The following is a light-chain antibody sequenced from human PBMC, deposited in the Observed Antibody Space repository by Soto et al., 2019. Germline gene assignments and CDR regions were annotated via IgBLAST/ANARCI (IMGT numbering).Light chain of an antibody. CDR3: QTWVAGIYV. J-gene: IGLJ1*01. CDR1: SGHSSYA. Sequence: QSVLTQSPSASASLGASVKLTCTLSSGHSSYAIAWHQQQPEKGPRYLMNLNSDGSHSKGDGIPDRFSGSSSGAERYLTISSLQSEDEADYYCQTWVAGIYVFGTGPKVTVL. V-gene: IGLV4-69*01. CDR2: LNSDGSH.